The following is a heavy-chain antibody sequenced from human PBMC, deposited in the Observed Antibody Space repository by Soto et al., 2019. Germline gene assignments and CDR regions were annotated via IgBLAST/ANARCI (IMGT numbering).Heavy chain of an antibody. V-gene: IGHV4-34*01. CDR1: GGSFSDAY. CDR2: INYRGTT. D-gene: IGHD5-12*01. CDR3: RAEDTAVYYCAKDPRSGYDFGDLAVVDY. Sequence: PSETLSLTCRVEGGSFSDAYWNWIRQSPGKGLEWIGEINYRGTTNYNPSLRSRITLSVDPSKNEFSLSLTSENTLYLQMNSLRAEDTAVYYCAKDPRSGYDFGDLAVVDYWGQGTLVTVSS. J-gene: IGHJ4*02.